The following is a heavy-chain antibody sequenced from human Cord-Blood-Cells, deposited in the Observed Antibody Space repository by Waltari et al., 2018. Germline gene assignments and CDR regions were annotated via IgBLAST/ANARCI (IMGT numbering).Heavy chain of an antibody. J-gene: IGHJ4*02. D-gene: IGHD6-13*01. CDR3: ARLGIAAAGGYYFDY. Sequence: QVTLKESGPALVKPTQTLTLTCTFSGFSLSTSGMRVSWIRQPPGKALEWLARIDWDDDKFYSTSLKTRLTSSKDTSKNRVVLTMTNMDPVDTATYYCARLGIAAAGGYYFDYWGQGTLVTVSS. V-gene: IGHV2-70D*14. CDR1: GFSLSTSGMR. CDR2: IDWDDDK.